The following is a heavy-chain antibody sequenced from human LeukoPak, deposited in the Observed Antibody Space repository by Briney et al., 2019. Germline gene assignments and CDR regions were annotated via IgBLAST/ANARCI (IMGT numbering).Heavy chain of an antibody. CDR3: ARYSSSWLEYYFDY. D-gene: IGHD6-13*01. CDR2: INHSGST. V-gene: IGHV4-34*01. J-gene: IGHJ4*02. CDR1: GGSFSGYY. Sequence: PSETLSLTCAVYGGSFSGYYWSWIRQPPGKGLEWIGEINHSGSTNYNPSLKSRVTISVDTSKNQFSLKLSSVTAADTAVYYCARYSSSWLEYYFDYRGKGTLVTVSS.